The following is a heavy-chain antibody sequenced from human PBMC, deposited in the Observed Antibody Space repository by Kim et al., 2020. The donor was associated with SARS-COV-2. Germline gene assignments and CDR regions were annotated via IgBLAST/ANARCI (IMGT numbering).Heavy chain of an antibody. J-gene: IGHJ1*01. Sequence: GGSLRLSCAASGFTFSSYEMNWVRQAPGKGLEWVSYISSSGSTIYYADSVKGRFTISRDNAKNSLYLQMNSLRAEDTAVYYCATDVYYYDSSGYLTAAEYFQHWGQGTLVTVSS. CDR2: ISSSGSTI. CDR1: GFTFSSYE. D-gene: IGHD3-22*01. CDR3: ATDVYYYDSSGYLTAAEYFQH. V-gene: IGHV3-48*03.